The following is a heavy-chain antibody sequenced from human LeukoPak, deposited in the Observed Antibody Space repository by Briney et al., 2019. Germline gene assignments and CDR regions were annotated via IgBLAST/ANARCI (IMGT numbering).Heavy chain of an antibody. CDR2: ISYDGSNK. J-gene: IGHJ6*03. V-gene: IGHV3-30*04. Sequence: GGSLRLSCAASGFTFSSYAMHGVRQAPGKGLEWVAVISYDGSNKYYADSVKGRFTISRDNSKNTLYLQMNSLRAEDTAVYYCARAVTIPAYYYYYYYMDVWGKGTTVTVSS. CDR1: GFTFSSYA. CDR3: ARAVTIPAYYYYYYYMDV. D-gene: IGHD3-10*01.